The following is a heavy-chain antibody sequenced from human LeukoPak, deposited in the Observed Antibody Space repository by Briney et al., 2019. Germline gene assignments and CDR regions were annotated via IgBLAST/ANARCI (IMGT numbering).Heavy chain of an antibody. Sequence: ASVKVSCKASGYTFTGYYMHWVRQAPGQGLEWMGWINPNSGGTNYAQKFQGRVTMTRDTSISTAYMELSRLRSDDTAVYYCARDRYDSSGYYDTRGQGTLVTVSS. CDR2: INPNSGGT. CDR1: GYTFTGYY. J-gene: IGHJ4*02. CDR3: ARDRYDSSGYYDT. V-gene: IGHV1-2*02. D-gene: IGHD3-22*01.